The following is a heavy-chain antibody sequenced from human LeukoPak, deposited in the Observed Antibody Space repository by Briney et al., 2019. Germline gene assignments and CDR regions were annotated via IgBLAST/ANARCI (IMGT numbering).Heavy chain of an antibody. CDR2: INPSGGST. Sequence: GASVKVSCKASGYTFTSYYMHWVRQAPGQGLEWMGIINPSGGSTSYAQKFQGRVTMTRDTSTSTVYMELSSLRPEDTAVYYCARDLYDSSGYYLPLRYWGQGTLVTVSS. CDR3: ARDLYDSSGYYLPLRY. J-gene: IGHJ4*02. D-gene: IGHD3-22*01. V-gene: IGHV1-46*01. CDR1: GYTFTSYY.